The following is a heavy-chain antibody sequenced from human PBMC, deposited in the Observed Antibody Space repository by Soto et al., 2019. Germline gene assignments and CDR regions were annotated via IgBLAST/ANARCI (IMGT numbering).Heavy chain of an antibody. V-gene: IGHV4-31*03. CDR2: IYDSGST. D-gene: IGHD6-13*01. J-gene: IGHJ6*02. CDR1: GGSISSGGYY. Sequence: SETLSLTCTVSGGSISSGGYYWSWIRQHPGKGLEWIGYIYDSGSTYYNPSLESRVIVSVDTSKSQFSLKLSSVTAADTAVYCCAGGWSNPRYYRMAVWGPGSTVTVAS. CDR3: AGGWSNPRYYRMAV.